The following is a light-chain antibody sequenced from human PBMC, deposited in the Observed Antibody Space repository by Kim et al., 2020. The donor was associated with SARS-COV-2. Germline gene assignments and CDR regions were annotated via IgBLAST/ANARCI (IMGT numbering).Light chain of an antibody. CDR1: NIGSKS. CDR3: QVWDSSNDQHVV. Sequence: SYELTQPPSVSVAPGKTARITCGGNNIGSKSVHWYQQKPGQAPVTVIYYDSDRPSGIPERFSGSKSGNKATLTISRVEAGDEADYYCQVWDSSNDQHVVFGGGTQLTVL. CDR2: YDS. J-gene: IGLJ2*01. V-gene: IGLV3-21*04.